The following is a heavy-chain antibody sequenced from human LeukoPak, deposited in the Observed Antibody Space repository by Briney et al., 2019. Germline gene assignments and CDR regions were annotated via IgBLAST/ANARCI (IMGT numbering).Heavy chain of an antibody. CDR1: GFTFSSYA. V-gene: IGHV3-23*01. J-gene: IGHJ3*02. CDR3: ARVMADYGGKGNDAFDR. D-gene: IGHD4-23*01. Sequence: LPGGSLRLSCAASGFTFSSYAMSWVRQAPGKGLEWVSAISGSGGSTYYADSVKGRFTISRDNAKNSLYLQMNSLRAEDTALYHCARVMADYGGKGNDAFDRWGQGTMVTVSS. CDR2: ISGSGGST.